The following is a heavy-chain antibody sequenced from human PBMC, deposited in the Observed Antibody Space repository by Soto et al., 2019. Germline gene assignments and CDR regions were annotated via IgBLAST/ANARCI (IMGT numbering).Heavy chain of an antibody. D-gene: IGHD3-10*01. CDR3: VRHGVGSRHFYGCFDY. CDR2: VRHDGSDI. V-gene: IGHV3-33*01. J-gene: IGHJ4*02. Sequence: QVQLVESGGGVVQPGRSLRLSCAATGFTFSGYGMHWVRQAPGKGLEWVAVVRHDGSDIHHADFVKGRFTISRDNSKNTLDLQINSLRAEDTAVYYCVRHGVGSRHFYGCFDYWGQVTLVTVSS. CDR1: GFTFSGYG.